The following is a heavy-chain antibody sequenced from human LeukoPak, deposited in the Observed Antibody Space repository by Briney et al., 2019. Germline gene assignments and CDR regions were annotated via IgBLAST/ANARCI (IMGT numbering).Heavy chain of an antibody. Sequence: GGSLRLSCAASGFTFPSYAMSWVRQAPGQGLEWVSGIGAGGENTDYADSVKGRFTISRDNSKNTLYLQVNSLRAEDTAAYYCAKNEGSSSARRFDYWGQGTLVTVSS. CDR3: AKNEGSSSARRFDY. J-gene: IGHJ4*02. CDR1: GFTFPSYA. D-gene: IGHD6-19*01. V-gene: IGHV3-23*01. CDR2: IGAGGENT.